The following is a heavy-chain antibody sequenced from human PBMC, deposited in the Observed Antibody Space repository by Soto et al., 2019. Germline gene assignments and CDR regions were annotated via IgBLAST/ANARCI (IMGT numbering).Heavy chain of an antibody. V-gene: IGHV1-18*01. CDR3: ARDPRMDCSSTSCYLPDDAFDI. D-gene: IGHD2-2*01. Sequence: GASVKVSCKTSGYTNTIYGISWGRQEKRQGLEWMGWISAYNGNTNYAQKLQGRVTMTTDTSTSTAYMELRSLRSDDTAVYYCARDPRMDCSSTSCYLPDDAFDIWGQGTMVTVSS. CDR2: ISAYNGNT. CDR1: GYTNTIYG. J-gene: IGHJ3*02.